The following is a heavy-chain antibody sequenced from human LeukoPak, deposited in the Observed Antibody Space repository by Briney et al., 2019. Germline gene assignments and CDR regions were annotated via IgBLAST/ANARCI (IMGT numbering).Heavy chain of an antibody. Sequence: QPGGSLRLSCAACGFTFSSYGMHWVRQAPGKGLEWVAFIRYDGSNKYYADSVKGRFTISRDNSKNTLYLQMNSLRAEDTAVYYCAKDRGAYWTSASNYYFDYWGQGTLVTVSS. CDR2: IRYDGSNK. D-gene: IGHD4-11*01. J-gene: IGHJ4*02. CDR1: GFTFSSYG. CDR3: AKDRGAYWTSASNYYFDY. V-gene: IGHV3-30*02.